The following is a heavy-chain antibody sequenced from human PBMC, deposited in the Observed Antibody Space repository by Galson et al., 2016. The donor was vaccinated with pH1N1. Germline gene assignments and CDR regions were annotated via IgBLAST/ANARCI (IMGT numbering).Heavy chain of an antibody. V-gene: IGHV1-2*02. CDR1: GYIFTGNY. CDR3: ARRGSSTSHYYYGMDV. Sequence: SVKVSCKASGYIFTGNYMHWVRQAPGQGLEWIGWIKTSSGETHYAQKFQGRVTMITDTSLSTAYMELSALTSDDTAVYYCARRGSSTSHYYYGMDVWGQGTTVIVSS. D-gene: IGHD2-2*01. CDR2: IKTSSGET. J-gene: IGHJ6*02.